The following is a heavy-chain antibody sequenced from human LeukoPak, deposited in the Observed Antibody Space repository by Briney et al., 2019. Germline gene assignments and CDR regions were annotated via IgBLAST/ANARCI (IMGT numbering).Heavy chain of an antibody. J-gene: IGHJ4*02. CDR2: ISAYNGNT. CDR3: ARGSGIAAAGTLLLDY. V-gene: IGHV1-18*01. Sequence: ASVKVSCKASGYTFTSSGISWVRQAPGQGLEWMGWISAYNGNTNYAKKLQGRVTMTTDTSTSTAYMELRSLRSDDTAVYYCARGSGIAAAGTLLLDYWGQGTLVTVSS. CDR1: GYTFTSSG. D-gene: IGHD6-13*01.